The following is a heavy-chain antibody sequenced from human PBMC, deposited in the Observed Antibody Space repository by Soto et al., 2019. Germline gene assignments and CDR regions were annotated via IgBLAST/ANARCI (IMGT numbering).Heavy chain of an antibody. CDR1: GYTFTNYW. J-gene: IGHJ6*02. Sequence: GESLKISCKGSGYTFTNYWIGWVRQMPGKGLEWMGIIYPGDSDTKYNPSFQGQATISADKSITTTYLQWSSLKASDTAIYYCAASIFYYGMDVWGQGTTVTV. CDR2: IYPGDSDT. V-gene: IGHV5-51*01. CDR3: AASIFYYGMDV.